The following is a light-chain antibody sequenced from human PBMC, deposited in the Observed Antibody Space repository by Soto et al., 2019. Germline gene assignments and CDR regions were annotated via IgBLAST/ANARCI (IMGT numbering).Light chain of an antibody. CDR2: EVS. V-gene: IGLV2-14*01. Sequence: QSALTQPASVSGSPGQSITISCTGTSSDVGSYNYVSWYQQHPGKAPKLMIYEVSHRPSGVSDRFSGSKSGNTASLTISGLRAEDEADYYCSSYTSSSTLSFGGGTKLTVL. CDR3: SSYTSSSTLS. J-gene: IGLJ2*01. CDR1: SSDVGSYNY.